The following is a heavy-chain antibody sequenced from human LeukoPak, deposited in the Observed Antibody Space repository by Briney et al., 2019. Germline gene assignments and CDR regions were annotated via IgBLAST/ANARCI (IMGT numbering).Heavy chain of an antibody. CDR1: SGSINSYY. J-gene: IGHJ6*02. CDR2: IYYSGST. D-gene: IGHD3/OR15-3a*01. V-gene: IGHV4-39*01. Sequence: SETLSLTCTVSSGSINSYYCGWIRQPPGKGLEWVGSIYYSGSTYYNPSLKSRVTISVDTSKNQFSLKLSSVTAADTAVYYCSRTRYDYWSDPYYYYGMDVWGQGTTVTVSS. CDR3: SRTRYDYWSDPYYYYGMDV.